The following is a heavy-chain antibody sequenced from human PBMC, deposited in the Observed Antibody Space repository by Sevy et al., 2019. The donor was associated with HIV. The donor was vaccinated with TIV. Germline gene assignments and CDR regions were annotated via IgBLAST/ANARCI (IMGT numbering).Heavy chain of an antibody. J-gene: IGHJ3*02. Sequence: GGSLRLSCAASGFTFSYYGIHWVRQAPGKGLEWVAFITYDGSNKHYADSVKRRFTISRDNSENTLYLQMNSLRAEDTAMYYCARDRKVVQVVYAIPFDAFDIWGQGTLVTVSS. V-gene: IGHV3-30*02. CDR1: GFTFSYYG. D-gene: IGHD2-8*02. CDR3: ARDRKVVQVVYAIPFDAFDI. CDR2: ITYDGSNK.